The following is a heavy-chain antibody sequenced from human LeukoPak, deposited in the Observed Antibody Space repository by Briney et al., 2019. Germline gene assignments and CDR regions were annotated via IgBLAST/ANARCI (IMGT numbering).Heavy chain of an antibody. CDR1: GGSISSGGYY. CDR3: ARDPYGSIDY. V-gene: IGHV4-31*03. D-gene: IGHD3-10*01. CDR2: IYYSGST. J-gene: IGHJ4*02. Sequence: PSQTLSLTCIVSGGSISSGGYYWSWIRQHPGKGLEWIRHIYYSGSTYYNPSLKSRVTISVDTSKNQFSLKLSSVTAADTAVYYCARDPYGSIDYWGQGTLVTVSS.